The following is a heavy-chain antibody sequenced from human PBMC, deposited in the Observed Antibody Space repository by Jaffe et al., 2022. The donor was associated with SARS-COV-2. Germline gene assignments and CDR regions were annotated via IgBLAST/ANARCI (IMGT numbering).Heavy chain of an antibody. J-gene: IGHJ6*02. CDR2: ISSSSSTI. CDR1: GFTFSSYS. D-gene: IGHD3-16*01. Sequence: EVQLVESGGGLVQPGGSLRLSCAASGFTFSSYSMNWVRQAPGKGLEWVSYISSSSSTIYYADSVKGRFTISRDNAKNSLYLQMNSLRDEDTAVYYCARVPPQGGYYGMDVWGQGTTVTVSS. V-gene: IGHV3-48*02. CDR3: ARVPPQGGYYGMDV.